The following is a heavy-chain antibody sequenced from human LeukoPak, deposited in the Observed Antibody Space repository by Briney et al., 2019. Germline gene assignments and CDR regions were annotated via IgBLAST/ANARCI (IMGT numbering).Heavy chain of an antibody. CDR3: AREHQTYFYGSGSYTWFDP. V-gene: IGHV3-20*04. CDR1: EFTLDDYG. CDR2: INWSGGST. J-gene: IGHJ5*02. D-gene: IGHD3-10*01. Sequence: PGGSLRLSCAASEFTLDDYGMSWVRQALGKGLEWVSGINWSGGSTGYADSVKGRFTISRDNAKNSLYLQMNSLTAEDTALYYCAREHQTYFYGSGSYTWFDPWGQGTLVTVSS.